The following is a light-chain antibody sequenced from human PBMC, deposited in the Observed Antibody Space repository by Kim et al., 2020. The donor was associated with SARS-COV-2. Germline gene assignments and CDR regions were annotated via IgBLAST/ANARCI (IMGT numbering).Light chain of an antibody. V-gene: IGLV1-40*01. CDR1: SSNIGAGCD. CDR3: QSYDRSLSGFVV. CDR2: GNI. Sequence: QSALTQPPSVSGAPGQRVTISCTGSSSNIGAGCDVHWYQQLPGTAPKLLIYGNINRPSGVPDRFSGSKSGTSASLAITGLQTEDEADYYCQSYDRSLSGFVVFGGGTKVTVL. J-gene: IGLJ2*01.